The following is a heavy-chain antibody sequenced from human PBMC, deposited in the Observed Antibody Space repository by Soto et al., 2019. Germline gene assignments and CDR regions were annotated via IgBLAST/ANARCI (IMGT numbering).Heavy chain of an antibody. V-gene: IGHV1-58*01. D-gene: IGHD6-13*01. J-gene: IGHJ4*02. CDR1: GFTFTSSA. CDR3: AAAVGYSSFESDY. CDR2: IVVGSGNT. Sequence: QMQLVQSGPEVKKPGTSVKVSCKASGFTFTSSAVQWVRQARGQRLEWIGWIVVGSGNTNYAQKFQERVTITRDMATSTSYRELSSLRSADTAVYYCAAAVGYSSFESDYCGQGTLFTVSS.